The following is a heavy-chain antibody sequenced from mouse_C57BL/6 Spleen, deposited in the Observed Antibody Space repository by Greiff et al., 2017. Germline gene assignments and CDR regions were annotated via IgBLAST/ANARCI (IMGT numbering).Heavy chain of an antibody. Sequence: EVQRVESGGGLVKPGGSLKLSCAASGFTFSSYAMSWVRQTPEKRLEWVATISDGGSYTYYPDNVKGRFTISRDNAKNNLYLQMSHLKSEDTAMYYCARGSLRNYFDYWGQGTTLTVSS. D-gene: IGHD1-1*01. V-gene: IGHV5-4*01. J-gene: IGHJ2*01. CDR2: ISDGGSYT. CDR3: ARGSLRNYFDY. CDR1: GFTFSSYA.